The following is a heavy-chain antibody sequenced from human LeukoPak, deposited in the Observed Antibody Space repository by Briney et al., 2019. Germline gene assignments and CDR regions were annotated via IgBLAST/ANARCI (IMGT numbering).Heavy chain of an antibody. V-gene: IGHV4-59*12. D-gene: IGHD4-23*01. CDR3: AREKGNYGGNSRRYFDY. CDR1: GGSISSYY. Sequence: SETLSLTCTVSGGSISSYYWSWIRQPPGKGLEWIGYIYYSGSTYYNPSLKSRVTISVDTSKNQFSLKLSSVTAADTAVYYCAREKGNYGGNSRRYFDYWGQGTLVTVSS. J-gene: IGHJ4*02. CDR2: IYYSGST.